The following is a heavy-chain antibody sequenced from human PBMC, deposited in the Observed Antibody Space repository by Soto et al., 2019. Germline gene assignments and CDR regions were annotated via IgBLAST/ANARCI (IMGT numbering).Heavy chain of an antibody. CDR1: GDSISNSRFY. D-gene: IGHD3-22*01. Sequence: PSETLSLTCSVSGDSISNSRFYWAWIRQPPGEGQEWIGSIYHTGNAYYNPSLKSRVNIFVDTSKNQFSLKLTSVTAADTALYYCARDYFDSSDYTTNWFDPWGQGTLVTVSS. CDR2: IYHTGNA. J-gene: IGHJ5*02. CDR3: ARDYFDSSDYTTNWFDP. V-gene: IGHV4-39*01.